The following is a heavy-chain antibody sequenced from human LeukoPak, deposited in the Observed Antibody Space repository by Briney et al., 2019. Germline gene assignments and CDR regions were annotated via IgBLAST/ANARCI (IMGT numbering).Heavy chain of an antibody. J-gene: IGHJ4*02. CDR3: ARDMTPQLRFLEWSASPLDS. V-gene: IGHV3-48*01. CDR1: GFTFSSYS. Sequence: PGGSLRLSCAASGFTFSSYSMNWVRQAPGKGLEWISFISTSSYTIYYADSVKVRFTVSRDNAQNSLYLQMNSLRAEDTAVYYCARDMTPQLRFLEWSASPLDSWGQGTLVSVSS. CDR2: ISTSSYTI. D-gene: IGHD3-3*01.